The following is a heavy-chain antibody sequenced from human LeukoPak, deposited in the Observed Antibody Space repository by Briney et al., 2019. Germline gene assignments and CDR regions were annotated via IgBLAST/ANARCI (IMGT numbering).Heavy chain of an antibody. J-gene: IGHJ6*02. D-gene: IGHD3-22*01. CDR3: ARQFGDISGSGGRDV. CDR1: GGSISSNY. CDR2: IYYRGST. V-gene: IGHV4-59*08. Sequence: SETLSLTCTVSGGSISSNYWNWIRQPPGKGLEWIGYIYYRGSTKYNPSLKSRVTISVDTSKTQFSLKLSSVTAADTAVYYCARQFGDISGSGGRDVWGQGTTVTVSS.